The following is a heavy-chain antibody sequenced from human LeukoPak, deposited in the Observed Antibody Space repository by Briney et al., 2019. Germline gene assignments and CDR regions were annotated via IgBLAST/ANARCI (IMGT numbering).Heavy chain of an antibody. CDR2: IYTSGST. V-gene: IGHV4-61*02. Sequence: SETLSLTCTVSSNSISSGDYYWSWIRQPGGKGLEWIVRIYTSGSTNYNPSLKSRITISVDTSKNQFSLRLSSVTAADTAVYYCARVSGSMVRGLGVFDPWGQGTLVTVSS. CDR1: SNSISSGDYY. CDR3: ARVSGSMVRGLGVFDP. J-gene: IGHJ5*02. D-gene: IGHD3-10*01.